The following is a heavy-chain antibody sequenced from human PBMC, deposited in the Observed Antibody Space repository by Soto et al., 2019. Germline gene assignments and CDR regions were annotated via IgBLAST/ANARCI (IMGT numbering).Heavy chain of an antibody. J-gene: IGHJ6*02. Sequence: AAVNVSCKASGSTFTSYDINWVRQATGQGLEWMGWMNPNSGNTGYAQKFQGRVTMTRNTSISTAYMELSSLRSEDTAVYYCARGGGTAYYYYAMDVWGQGTTGTVSS. V-gene: IGHV1-8*01. CDR2: MNPNSGNT. CDR1: GSTFTSYD. D-gene: IGHD1-1*01. CDR3: ARGGGTAYYYYAMDV.